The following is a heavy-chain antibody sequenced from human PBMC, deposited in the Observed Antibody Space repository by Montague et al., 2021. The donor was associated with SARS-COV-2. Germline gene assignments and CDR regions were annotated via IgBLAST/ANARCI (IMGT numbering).Heavy chain of an antibody. V-gene: IGHV4-34*01. J-gene: IGHJ4*02. CDR2: INHSGST. CDR1: GGSFSGYY. D-gene: IGHD1-26*01. CDR3: ARKGSGRSDLAY. Sequence: SETLSLTCAVYGGSFSGYYWGWIRQPPGKGLEWIGEINHSGSTNYNPSLKSRVTISVDTSKNQFSLKLSSVTAADTAVYYCARKGSGRSDLAYWGQGTLVTVSS.